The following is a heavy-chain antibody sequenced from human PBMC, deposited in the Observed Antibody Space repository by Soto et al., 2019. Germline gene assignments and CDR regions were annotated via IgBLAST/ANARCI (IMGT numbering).Heavy chain of an antibody. CDR1: GFTFSNYA. J-gene: IGHJ1*01. Sequence: GGSLRLSCAASGFTFSNYAMSWVRQAPGKGLEWVSSISASGGSTYYSDSVKGRFTISRDTSKNTLYLQMNILRAEDTAVYYCAKDTSVVVSAISGWGQGTLVTVSS. D-gene: IGHD2-21*01. V-gene: IGHV3-23*01. CDR3: AKDTSVVVSAISG. CDR2: ISASGGST.